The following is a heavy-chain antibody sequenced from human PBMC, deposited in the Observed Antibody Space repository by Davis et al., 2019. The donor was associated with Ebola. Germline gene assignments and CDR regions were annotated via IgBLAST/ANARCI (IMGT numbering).Heavy chain of an antibody. D-gene: IGHD1-26*01. CDR3: ARDLSGDNILCPDY. V-gene: IGHV1-2*02. J-gene: IGHJ4*02. CDR1: GDTFKTYF. CDR2: IKLNSGGT. Sequence: ASVKVSCKASGDTFKTYFIHWVRQAPGQGLEWMGWIKLNSGGTNYAQRFQDRVTMTRDTSISTAYMELSSLTSDDTAVYYRARDLSGDNILCPDYWGQGTLVTVSS.